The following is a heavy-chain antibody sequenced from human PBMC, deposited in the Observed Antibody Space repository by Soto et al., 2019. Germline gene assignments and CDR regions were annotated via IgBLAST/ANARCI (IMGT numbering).Heavy chain of an antibody. Sequence: PGESLKISCKGSGYSFNTYWIASVRQMPGKGLEWIGIIYPGDSDTTYSPSFQGQVTISADKSIDTAYLQWSSLRASDTAMYYCARHWRCSDDRCPLFFDYWGQGTLVTVSS. CDR3: ARHWRCSDDRCPLFFDY. CDR1: GYSFNTYW. V-gene: IGHV5-51*01. CDR2: IYPGDSDT. J-gene: IGHJ4*02. D-gene: IGHD2-15*01.